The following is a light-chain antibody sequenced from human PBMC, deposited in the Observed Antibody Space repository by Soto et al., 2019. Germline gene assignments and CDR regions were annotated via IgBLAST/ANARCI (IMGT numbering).Light chain of an antibody. Sequence: QPVLTQSPSVSASLGASVKLSCTLSSGHTKYAIAWHQQQPKRGPRFLMKLNSDGSLSKGDGIPDRFSGSSSGAERYLTISRLQSEDEADYYCQTWDSGPWVFGGGTKVIVL. CDR1: SGHTKYA. CDR2: LNSDGSL. V-gene: IGLV4-69*01. J-gene: IGLJ3*02. CDR3: QTWDSGPWV.